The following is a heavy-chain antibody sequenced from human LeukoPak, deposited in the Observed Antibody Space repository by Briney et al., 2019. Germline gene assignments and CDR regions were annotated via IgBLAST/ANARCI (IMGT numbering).Heavy chain of an antibody. J-gene: IGHJ4*02. CDR2: INPNDGST. D-gene: IGHD5-18*01. CDR1: GYTFTSYY. Sequence: ASAKVSCKASGYTFTSYYMHWVRQAPGQGLEWMGIINPNDGSTSYAQKFQGRVTMTRDTSTSTVYMDLSSLRSEDTAVYYCARRGSQLNFDYWGQGTLVIVSS. CDR3: ARRGSQLNFDY. V-gene: IGHV1-46*01.